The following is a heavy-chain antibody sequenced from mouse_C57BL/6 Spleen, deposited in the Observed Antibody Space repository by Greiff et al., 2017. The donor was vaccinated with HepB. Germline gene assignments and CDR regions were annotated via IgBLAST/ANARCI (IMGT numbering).Heavy chain of an antibody. V-gene: IGHV1-20*01. Sequence: VQLQQSGPELVKPGDSVKISCKASGYSFTGYFMNWVMQSHGKSLEWIGRINPYNGDTFYNQKFKGKATLTVDKSSSTAHMELRSLTSEDSAFYYCARSGYYPYVDYWGQGTTLTVSS. D-gene: IGHD2-3*01. CDR1: GYSFTGYF. CDR3: ARSGYYPYVDY. J-gene: IGHJ2*01. CDR2: INPYNGDT.